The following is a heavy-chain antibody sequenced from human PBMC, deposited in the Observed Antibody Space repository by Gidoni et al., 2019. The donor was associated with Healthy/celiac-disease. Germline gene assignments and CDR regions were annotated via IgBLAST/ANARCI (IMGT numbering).Heavy chain of an antibody. V-gene: IGHV3-48*02. CDR2: ISSSSGTI. CDR1: GFTLRSYS. Sequence: EVQLVESGGGLVPPGGSLRLSCAASGFTLRSYSMNWVRQAPGKGLEWVSYISSSSGTIYYADSVKGRFTISRDNAKNSLYLQMNSLRDEDTAVYYCAREDYDSFTYYGMDVWGQGTTVTVSS. CDR3: AREDYDSFTYYGMDV. D-gene: IGHD3-22*01. J-gene: IGHJ6*02.